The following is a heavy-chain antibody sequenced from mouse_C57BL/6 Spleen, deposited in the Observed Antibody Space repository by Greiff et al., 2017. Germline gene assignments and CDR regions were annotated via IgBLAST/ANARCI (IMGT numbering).Heavy chain of an antibody. D-gene: IGHD1-1*01. V-gene: IGHV1-69*01. J-gene: IGHJ1*03. CDR2: IDPSDSYT. Sequence: QVQLKQPGAELVMPGASVKLSCKASGYTFTSYWMHWVKQRPGQGLEWIGEIDPSDSYTNYNQKFKGKSTLTVDKSSSTAYMQLSSLTSEDSAVYYCARGGFYYGSRGGLRYFDVGGTGTTVTVSS. CDR3: ARGGFYYGSRGGLRYFDV. CDR1: GYTFTSYW.